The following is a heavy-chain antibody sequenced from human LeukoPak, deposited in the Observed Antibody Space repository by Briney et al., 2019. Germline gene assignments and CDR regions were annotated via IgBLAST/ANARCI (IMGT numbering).Heavy chain of an antibody. CDR2: IFNSGNT. CDR1: GGSISSGDYY. V-gene: IGHV4-30-4*01. J-gene: IGHJ5*02. CDR3: ARDRWFDP. Sequence: SETLSPTCTVSGGSISSGDYYWSWIRQPPGKGLEWIGYIFNSGNTYYNPSLRSRATISVDTSKNQFSLELSSVTAADTAVYYCARDRWFDPWGQGTLVTVSS.